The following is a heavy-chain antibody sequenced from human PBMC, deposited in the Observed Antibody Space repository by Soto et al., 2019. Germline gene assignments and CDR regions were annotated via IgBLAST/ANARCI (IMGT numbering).Heavy chain of an antibody. CDR2: INAGNGNT. D-gene: IGHD5-18*01. V-gene: IGHV1-3*01. CDR3: ARGLNGYLHYFAY. CDR1: GYTFTSYA. Sequence: QVQLVQSGAEVKKPGASVKVSCKASGYTFTSYAMHWVRQAPGQRLEWMGWINAGNGNTKYSQKFQGRVTITRDTSASTAYVELSSLRSEDTAVYYCARGLNGYLHYFAYWGQGTPVTVSS. J-gene: IGHJ4*02.